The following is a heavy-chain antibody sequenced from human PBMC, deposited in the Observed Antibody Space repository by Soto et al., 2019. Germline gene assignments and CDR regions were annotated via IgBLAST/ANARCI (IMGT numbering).Heavy chain of an antibody. CDR1: GFTFSSYG. Sequence: PGGSLRLSCAASGFTFSSYGMHWVRQAPGKGLEWVAVISYDGSNKYYADSVKGRFTISRDNSKNTLYLQMNSLRAEDTAVYYCAKDSPYGAVLDYWGQGTLVTVSS. CDR3: AKDSPYGAVLDY. D-gene: IGHD4-17*01. CDR2: ISYDGSNK. V-gene: IGHV3-30*18. J-gene: IGHJ4*02.